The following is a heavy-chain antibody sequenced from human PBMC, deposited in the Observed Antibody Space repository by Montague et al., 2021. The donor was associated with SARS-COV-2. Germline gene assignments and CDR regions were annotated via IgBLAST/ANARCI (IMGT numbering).Heavy chain of an antibody. D-gene: IGHD2-15*01. Sequence: SETLSLTCSVSGGSFSSFYWSWIRQPPGRGLECIGYINYCGSTNFKPSLDSRVSISLDTSKNQFSLNLRSVTTADTAVYYCARVAELAVFSVYYYGLDVWGQGSTVTVSS. CDR2: INYCGST. V-gene: IGHV4-59*12. J-gene: IGHJ6*02. CDR3: ARVAELAVFSVYYYGLDV. CDR1: GGSFSSFY.